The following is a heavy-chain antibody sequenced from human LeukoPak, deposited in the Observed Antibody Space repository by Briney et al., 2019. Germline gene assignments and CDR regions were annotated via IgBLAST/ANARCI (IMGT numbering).Heavy chain of an antibody. J-gene: IGHJ3*02. Sequence: PGGSLRLSCTASGFTFGDYAMSWFRQAPGKGLEWVGFIRSKAYGGTTEYAASVKGRFTISRDDSTSIAYLQMNSLKTEDTAMYYCTRETYYYDSSGYYYGGSYAFDIWGQGTMVTVSS. D-gene: IGHD3-22*01. CDR3: TRETYYYDSSGYYYGGSYAFDI. CDR1: GFTFGDYA. CDR2: IRSKAYGGTT. V-gene: IGHV3-49*03.